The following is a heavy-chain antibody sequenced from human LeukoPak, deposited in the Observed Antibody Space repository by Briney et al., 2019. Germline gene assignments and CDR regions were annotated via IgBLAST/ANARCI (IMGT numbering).Heavy chain of an antibody. CDR1: GGSFSGYY. CDR3: SCDTYGSGSYLDYY. Sequence: SETLSLTCAVYGGSFSGYYWSWVRQPPGKGLEWIGEINHSGSTNYNPSLKSRVTISIDTSKNQFSLKLSYETAVYSAVNSCSCDTYGSGSYLDYYWGQGTLVTVSS. D-gene: IGHD3-10*01. V-gene: IGHV4-34*01. CDR2: INHSGST. J-gene: IGHJ4*02.